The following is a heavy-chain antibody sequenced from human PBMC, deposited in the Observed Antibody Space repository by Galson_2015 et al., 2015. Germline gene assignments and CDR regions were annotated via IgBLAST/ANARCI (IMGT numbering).Heavy chain of an antibody. V-gene: IGHV5-51*01. Sequence: QSGAEVKKPGESLKISCKGSGYSFTSYWIGWVRQMPGKGLEWMGIIYPGDSDTRYSLSFQGQVTISADKSISTAYLQWSSLKASDTAMYYCARMAQHYYDSSGPGNAFDIWGQGTMVTVSS. D-gene: IGHD3-22*01. CDR3: ARMAQHYYDSSGPGNAFDI. CDR1: GYSFTSYW. CDR2: IYPGDSDT. J-gene: IGHJ3*02.